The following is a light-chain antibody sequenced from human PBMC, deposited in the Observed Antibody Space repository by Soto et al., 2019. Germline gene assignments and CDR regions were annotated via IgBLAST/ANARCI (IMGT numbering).Light chain of an antibody. J-gene: IGLJ3*02. CDR1: SGHSSYI. CDR2: LEGSGSY. Sequence: QLVLTQSSSASASLGSSVKLICTLSSGHSSYIIAWHQQQPGKAPRYLMKLEGSGSYNKGSGVPDRFSGSSSGADRYLTISNLQFEDEADYYCETWDSNTRVFGGGTKLTVL. CDR3: ETWDSNTRV. V-gene: IGLV4-60*02.